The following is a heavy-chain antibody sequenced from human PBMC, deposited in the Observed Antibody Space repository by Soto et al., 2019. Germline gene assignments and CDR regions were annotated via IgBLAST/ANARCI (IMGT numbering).Heavy chain of an antibody. CDR1: GGSISSSSYY. D-gene: IGHD6-6*01. CDR3: ARDSDSIAARRYYYYGMDV. CDR2: IYYSGST. Sequence: SETLSLTCTVSGGSISSSSYYWVWIRQPPGKGLEWIGSIYYSGSTYYNPSLKSRVTISVDTSKNQFSLKLSSVTAADTAVYYCARDSDSIAARRYYYYGMDVWGQGTTVTVSS. V-gene: IGHV4-39*07. J-gene: IGHJ6*02.